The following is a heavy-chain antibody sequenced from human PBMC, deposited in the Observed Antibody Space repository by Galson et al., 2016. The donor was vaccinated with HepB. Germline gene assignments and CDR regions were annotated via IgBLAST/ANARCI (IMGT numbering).Heavy chain of an antibody. CDR1: GDSISSYY. D-gene: IGHD5-24*01. CDR3: ARLRGGLSKNWIDP. Sequence: SETLSLTCTVSGDSISSYYWSWIRQPPGKGLEWIGYIFYSGNTNYNPSLKSRVTISVDTSKNQFSLKLSSVSTADTAVYYCARLRGGLSKNWIDPWGQGTLVTVSS. J-gene: IGHJ5*02. V-gene: IGHV4-59*01. CDR2: IFYSGNT.